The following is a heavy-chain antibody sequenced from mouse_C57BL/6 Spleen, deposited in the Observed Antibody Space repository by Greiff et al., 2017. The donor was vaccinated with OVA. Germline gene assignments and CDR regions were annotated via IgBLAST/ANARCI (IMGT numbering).Heavy chain of an antibody. CDR3: ARQYYDYQAWFAY. V-gene: IGHV1-19*01. D-gene: IGHD2-4*01. J-gene: IGHJ3*01. CDR2: INPYNGGT. CDR1: GYTFTDYY. Sequence: EVQLQESGPVLVKPGASVKMSCKASGYTFTDYYMNWVKQSHGKSLEWIGVINPYNGGTSYNQKFKGKATLTVDKSSSTAYMELNSLTSEDSAVYYCARQYYDYQAWFAYWGQVTLVTVSA.